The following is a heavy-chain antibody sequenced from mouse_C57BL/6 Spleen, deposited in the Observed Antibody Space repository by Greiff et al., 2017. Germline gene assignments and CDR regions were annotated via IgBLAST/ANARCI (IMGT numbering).Heavy chain of an antibody. CDR3: ARAELGRMDY. CDR2: ISDCGSYT. Sequence: EVMLVESGGGLVKPGGSLKLSCAASGFTFSSYAMSWVRPTPDKRLEWVATISDCGSYTYYPDNVKGRFTISRDYAKNNLYLQMSHLKSEDTAMYYCARAELGRMDYWGQGTSVTVSS. J-gene: IGHJ4*01. V-gene: IGHV5-4*03. D-gene: IGHD4-1*01. CDR1: GFTFSSYA.